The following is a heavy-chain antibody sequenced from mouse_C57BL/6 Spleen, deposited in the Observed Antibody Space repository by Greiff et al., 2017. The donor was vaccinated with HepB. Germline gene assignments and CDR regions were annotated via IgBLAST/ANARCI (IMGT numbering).Heavy chain of an antibody. V-gene: IGHV5-17*01. Sequence: EVHLVESGGGLVKPGGSLKLSCAASGFTFSDYGMHWVRQAPEKGLEWVAYISSGSCTIYYADTVKGRFTISRDNAKNPLFLQMTSLRSEDTAMYYCARYYSKRAMDYWGQGTSVTVSS. CDR2: ISSGSCTI. CDR3: ARYYSKRAMDY. CDR1: GFTFSDYG. D-gene: IGHD2-5*01. J-gene: IGHJ4*01.